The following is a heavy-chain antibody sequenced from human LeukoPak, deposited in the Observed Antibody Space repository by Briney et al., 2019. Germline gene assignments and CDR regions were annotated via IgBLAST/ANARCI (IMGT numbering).Heavy chain of an antibody. J-gene: IGHJ6*03. D-gene: IGHD4-17*01. CDR1: GFTFSSYW. CDR3: ARVADYGDYYYHYYYMDV. V-gene: IGHV3-7*01. Sequence: GSLRLSCAASGFTFSSYWMSWVRQAPGKGLEWVANIKQDGSEKYYVDSVKGRFTISRDNAKNSLYLQMNSLRAEDTAVYYCARVADYGDYYYHYYYMDVWGKGTTVTVSS. CDR2: IKQDGSEK.